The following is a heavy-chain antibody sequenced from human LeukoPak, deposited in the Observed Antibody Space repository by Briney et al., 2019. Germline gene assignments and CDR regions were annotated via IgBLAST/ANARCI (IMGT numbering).Heavy chain of an antibody. D-gene: IGHD6-6*01. Sequence: SETLSLTCTVSGGSISSSSYYWGWIRQPPGKGLEWIGSIYYSGSTYYNPSLKSRVTISVDTSKNQFSLKLSSVTAADTAVYYCAKTLSDIAAHDHWGQRTLVTVPS. V-gene: IGHV4-39*01. CDR2: IYYSGST. CDR3: AKTLSDIAAHDH. J-gene: IGHJ4*02. CDR1: GGSISSSSYY.